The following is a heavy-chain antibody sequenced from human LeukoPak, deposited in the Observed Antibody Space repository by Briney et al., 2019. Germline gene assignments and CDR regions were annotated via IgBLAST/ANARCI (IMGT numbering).Heavy chain of an antibody. J-gene: IGHJ4*02. V-gene: IGHV3-30*04. Sequence: GGFLRLSCAASGFIFSNFAMHWVRQAPGKGLEWVAGISIDGSNTYYGGSVKGRFTISRDNSKNTLYLETNSLRPGDTAVYYCARDTPYTNGWFDYWGQGTLLTVSS. CDR2: ISIDGSNT. CDR1: GFIFSNFA. CDR3: ARDTPYTNGWFDY. D-gene: IGHD6-19*01.